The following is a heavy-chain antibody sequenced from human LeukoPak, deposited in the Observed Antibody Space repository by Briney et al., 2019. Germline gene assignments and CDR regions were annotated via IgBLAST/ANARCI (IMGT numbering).Heavy chain of an antibody. J-gene: IGHJ5*02. CDR3: ARVGIFGVVNDWFDP. D-gene: IGHD3-3*01. CDR2: INPNSGGT. Sequence: ASVKASCKASGYTFTGYYMHWVRQAPGQGLEWMGWINPNSGGTNYAQKFQGRVTMTRDTSISTAYMELSRLRSDDTAVYYCARVGIFGVVNDWFDPWGQGTLVTVSS. V-gene: IGHV1-2*02. CDR1: GYTFTGYY.